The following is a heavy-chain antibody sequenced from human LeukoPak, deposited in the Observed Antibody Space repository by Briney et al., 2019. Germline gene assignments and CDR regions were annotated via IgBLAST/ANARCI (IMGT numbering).Heavy chain of an antibody. CDR3: AKSTTVTQRGYFDN. D-gene: IGHD4-17*01. CDR1: GFTFSSYG. Sequence: GGSLRLSCAASGFTFSSYGMHWVRQAPAKGLEWVAIISYGGSNKYYADSVKGRFTISRDNSKNTLYLQMNSLRAEDTAVYYCAKSTTVTQRGYFDNWGQGTLVTVSS. J-gene: IGHJ4*02. CDR2: ISYGGSNK. V-gene: IGHV3-30*18.